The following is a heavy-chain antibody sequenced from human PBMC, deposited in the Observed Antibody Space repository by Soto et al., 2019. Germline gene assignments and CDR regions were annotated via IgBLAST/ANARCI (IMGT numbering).Heavy chain of an antibody. V-gene: IGHV3-11*01. Sequence: GSLRLSCAASGFTFSDYFMTWIRQAPGKGLEWVSYISSSGSTIYYADSVKGRFTISRDNAKNSLYLEMNSLRAEDTAVYYCARDCGSCYSGFDYWGQGTLVTVSS. CDR1: GFTFSDYF. CDR2: ISSSGSTI. J-gene: IGHJ4*02. D-gene: IGHD2-15*01. CDR3: ARDCGSCYSGFDY.